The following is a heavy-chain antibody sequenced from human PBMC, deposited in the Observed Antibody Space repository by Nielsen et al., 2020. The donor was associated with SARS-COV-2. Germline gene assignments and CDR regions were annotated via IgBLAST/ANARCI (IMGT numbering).Heavy chain of an antibody. Sequence: SETLSLTCTVSGGSISSGGYYWSWIRQHPGKGLEWIGYIYYSGSTNYNPSLKSRVTISVDKSKNQFSLKLSSVTAADTAVYYCARAGAYCGGDCYTLVYYFDYWGQGTLVTVSS. D-gene: IGHD2-21*02. CDR1: GGSISSGGYY. CDR3: ARAGAYCGGDCYTLVYYFDY. J-gene: IGHJ4*02. CDR2: IYYSGST. V-gene: IGHV4-31*03.